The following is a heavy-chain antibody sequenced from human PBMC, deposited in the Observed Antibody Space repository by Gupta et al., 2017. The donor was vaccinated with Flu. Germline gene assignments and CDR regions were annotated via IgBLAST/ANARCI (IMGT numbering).Heavy chain of an antibody. J-gene: IGHJ4*02. V-gene: IGHV1-46*01. Sequence: PGQGLEWMGIINPSGGNTDFAQRFQGRVTMTTYTSTRTVYMELSGLTSGDTAMYFCARERGRYSRAIDFWGQGTLVTVSS. CDR3: ARERGRYSRAIDF. D-gene: IGHD5-18*01. CDR2: INPSGGNT.